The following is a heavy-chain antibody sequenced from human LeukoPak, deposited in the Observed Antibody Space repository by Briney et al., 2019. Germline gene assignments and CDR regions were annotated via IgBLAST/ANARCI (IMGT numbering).Heavy chain of an antibody. CDR1: GYSFTSYW. CDR2: IYPSDSDT. V-gene: IGHV5-51*01. J-gene: IGHJ4*02. CDR3: ARRSSHGGYYYIDY. D-gene: IGHD3-10*01. Sequence: GESLKISCKGSGYSFTSYWIGWVRQMPGKGLEWMGIIYPSDSDTRYSPSFQGQVTISADRSINTAYLQWSSLKASDTAMYYCARRSSHGGYYYIDYWGQGTLVTVSS.